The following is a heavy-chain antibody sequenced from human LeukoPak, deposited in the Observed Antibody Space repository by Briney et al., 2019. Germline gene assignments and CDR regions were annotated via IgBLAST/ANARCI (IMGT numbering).Heavy chain of an antibody. V-gene: IGHV3-30*02. CDR1: GFTFSFYG. D-gene: IGHD3-22*01. J-gene: IGHJ4*02. Sequence: GGSLRLSCATSGFTFSFYGMHWVRQAPGKGLEWVAFIQYDGSYKFYADSVQGRFSISRDNSKNTLFLQMNSLRAEDTAVYYCAKAGGPYYYDSSGYPAFDYWGQGTLVTVSS. CDR3: AKAGGPYYYDSSGYPAFDY. CDR2: IQYDGSYK.